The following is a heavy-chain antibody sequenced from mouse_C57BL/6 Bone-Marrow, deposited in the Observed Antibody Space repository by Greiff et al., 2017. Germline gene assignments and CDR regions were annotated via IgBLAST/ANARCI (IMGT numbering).Heavy chain of an antibody. J-gene: IGHJ3*01. CDR2: IDPSDSYT. CDR3: ATGAYDSIYGGFAY. D-gene: IGHD2-5*01. Sequence: QVQLQQPGAELVMPGASVKLSCKASGYTFTSYWMHWVKQRPGQGLEWIGEIDPSDSYTNYNQKFKGKSTLTVDKSSSTAYMQLSSLTSEDSAVYYCATGAYDSIYGGFAYWGQGTLVTVSA. CDR1: GYTFTSYW. V-gene: IGHV1-69*01.